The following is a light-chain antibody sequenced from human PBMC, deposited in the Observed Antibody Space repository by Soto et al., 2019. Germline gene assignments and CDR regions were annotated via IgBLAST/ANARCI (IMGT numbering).Light chain of an antibody. J-gene: IGKJ4*01. CDR3: QHYGSSSLS. CDR2: GAS. V-gene: IGKV3-20*01. Sequence: EIVLTQSPGTLSLSPGERATLSCRASQSISINFLGRYQQKPGQAPRLLIYGASRRAPGIPDTFAGSGSGTDFTLTISRLEPEDFAVYYCQHYGSSSLSFGGGTKVEI. CDR1: QSISINF.